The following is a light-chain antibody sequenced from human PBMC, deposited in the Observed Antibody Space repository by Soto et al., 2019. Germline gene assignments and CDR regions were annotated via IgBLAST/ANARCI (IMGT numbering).Light chain of an antibody. CDR1: QRISTY. Sequence: DIQMTQSPSSLSASVGDTVTITCRASQRISTYLNWYQQKPGRAPKLVISAASSLQSGVPTRFSGDGSGTDFTLTISSLQPEDVATYFCQQSSSTLGTFGQGNRV. J-gene: IGKJ1*01. V-gene: IGKV1-39*01. CDR3: QQSSSTLGT. CDR2: AAS.